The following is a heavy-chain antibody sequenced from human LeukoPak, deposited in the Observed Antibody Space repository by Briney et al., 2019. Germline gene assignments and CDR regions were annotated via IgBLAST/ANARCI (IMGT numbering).Heavy chain of an antibody. CDR1: GYTFTGYY. CDR3: ARECGGDCPFDH. CDR2: INPGSGGT. D-gene: IGHD2-21*02. Sequence: ASVKVSCKASGYTFTGYYIHWVRQAPGRGLEWMGRINPGSGGTNFAQKFQGRVTMTRDTSISTAFLELNRLRSDDTAVYYCARECGGDCPFDHWGQGALVTVSS. V-gene: IGHV1-2*02. J-gene: IGHJ4*02.